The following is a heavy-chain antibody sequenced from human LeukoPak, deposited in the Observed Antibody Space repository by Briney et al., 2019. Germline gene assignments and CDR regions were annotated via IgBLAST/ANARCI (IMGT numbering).Heavy chain of an antibody. CDR1: GGSFSGYY. CDR2: INYSGVT. CDR3: ARAVDSSGFSPFQH. V-gene: IGHV4-34*01. J-gene: IGHJ1*01. Sequence: PSETLSLTCAVYGGSFSGYYWAWIRQSPGKGPEWIGEINYSGVTSYNPSLKSRVTISIDTSQSQFSLKLTSVTAADTAVYYCARAVDSSGFSPFQHWGQGTLVTVSS. D-gene: IGHD3-22*01.